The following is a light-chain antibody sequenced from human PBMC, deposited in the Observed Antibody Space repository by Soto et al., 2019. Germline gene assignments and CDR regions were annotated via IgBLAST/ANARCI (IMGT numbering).Light chain of an antibody. Sequence: IQMTPSPSSLSASVGDRVTITCQASQDIRKYLSWYQQKPGRAPKLLIYGASNLETGVPSRFSGSGYGSDFTFTISSLQPEDVATYYCQHYDHLPPFTFGPGTKVAVK. J-gene: IGKJ3*01. V-gene: IGKV1-33*01. CDR1: QDIRKY. CDR3: QHYDHLPPFT. CDR2: GAS.